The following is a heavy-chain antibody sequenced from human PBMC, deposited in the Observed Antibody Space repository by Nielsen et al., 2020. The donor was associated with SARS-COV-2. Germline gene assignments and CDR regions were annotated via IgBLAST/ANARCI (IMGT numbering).Heavy chain of an antibody. CDR1: GFSFNNYG. Sequence: GGSLRLSCAASGFSFNNYGMHWVRQAPGKGLEWVAHMWYHGGDENYADSVRGRFTISRDLSKNTVYLQMSSLRVEDTAVYYCARDLTFGAYWFDPWSQGTLVTVSS. CDR2: MWYHGGDE. D-gene: IGHD3/OR15-3a*01. CDR3: ARDLTFGAYWFDP. J-gene: IGHJ5*02. V-gene: IGHV3-33*01.